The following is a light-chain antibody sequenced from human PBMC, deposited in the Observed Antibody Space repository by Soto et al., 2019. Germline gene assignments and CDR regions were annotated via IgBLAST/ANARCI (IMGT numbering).Light chain of an antibody. J-gene: IGLJ1*01. CDR2: EVT. CDR3: SSYAGSNSFV. V-gene: IGLV2-8*01. CDR1: STDVGAYNY. Sequence: QSVLTQPPSASVSPGQSVTISCTGTSTDVGAYNYVSWYQQRPGKAPKLMIFEVTKRPSGVPDRFSGSKSGNTASLTVSGVQADDEADYYCSSYAGSNSFVFGTGTKVTV.